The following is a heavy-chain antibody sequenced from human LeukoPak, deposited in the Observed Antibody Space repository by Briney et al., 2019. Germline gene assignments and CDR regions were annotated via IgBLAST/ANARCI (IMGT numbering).Heavy chain of an antibody. CDR3: ARNGWGIAAAAQRPPTRNFDY. V-gene: IGHV4-34*01. CDR1: GGSFSGYY. Sequence: SETLSLTCAVYGGSFSGYYWSWIRQPPGKGLEWIGEINHSGSTNYNPSLKSRVTISVDTSKNQFSLKLSFVTAADTAVYYCARNGWGIAAAAQRPPTRNFDYWGQGTLVTVSS. D-gene: IGHD6-13*01. CDR2: INHSGST. J-gene: IGHJ4*02.